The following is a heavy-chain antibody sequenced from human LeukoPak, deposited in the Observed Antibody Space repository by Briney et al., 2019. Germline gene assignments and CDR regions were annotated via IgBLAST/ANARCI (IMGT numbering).Heavy chain of an antibody. CDR2: IYTSGST. D-gene: IGHD3-9*01. J-gene: IGHJ4*02. CDR3: ARAGSYYDILTGLEVFDY. Sequence: SETLSLTCTVSGGSISSYYWSWIRQPAGKGLEWIGRIYTSGSTNYNPSLKSRVTMSVDTSKNQFSLKLSSVTAADTAMYYCARAGSYYDILTGLEVFDYWGQGTLVTVSS. V-gene: IGHV4-4*07. CDR1: GGSISSYY.